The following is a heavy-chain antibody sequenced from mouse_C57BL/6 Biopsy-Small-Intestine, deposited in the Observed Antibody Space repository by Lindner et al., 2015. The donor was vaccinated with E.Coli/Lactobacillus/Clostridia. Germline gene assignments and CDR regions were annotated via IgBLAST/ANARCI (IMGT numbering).Heavy chain of an antibody. D-gene: IGHD1-1*01. CDR2: INPNYGAT. J-gene: IGHJ3*01. CDR3: ARHYAEGFAY. V-gene: IGHV1-39*01. Sequence: VQLQESGPELVKPGASVKISCKASGYLFTDYNMNWVKQSTGKSLEWIGVINPNYGATTYNQKFKGKATLTVDQSSSTAYMQLNSLTSEDPAVYYCARHYAEGFAYWGQGTLVTVSA. CDR1: GYLFTDYN.